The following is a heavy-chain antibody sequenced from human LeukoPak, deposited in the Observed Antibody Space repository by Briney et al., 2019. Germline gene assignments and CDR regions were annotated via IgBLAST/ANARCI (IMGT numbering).Heavy chain of an antibody. J-gene: IGHJ6*03. CDR1: GFSFSSYG. D-gene: IGHD6-13*01. V-gene: IGHV3-30*02. Sequence: GGSLRLSCAGSGFSFSSYGMHWVRQAPGKGLEWMAFIRSDGSNKYYADSVKGRFTISRDNAKNSLYLQMNSLGAEDTAVYYCASIAAARYYYYYMDVWGKGTTVTVSS. CDR3: ASIAAARYYYYYMDV. CDR2: IRSDGSNK.